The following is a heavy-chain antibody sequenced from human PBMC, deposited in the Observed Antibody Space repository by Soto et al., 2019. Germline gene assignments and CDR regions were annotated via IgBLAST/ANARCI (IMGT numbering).Heavy chain of an antibody. V-gene: IGHV4-34*01. Sequence: QVQLQQWGAGLLKPSETLSLTCAVYGGSFSGYYWSWIRQPPGKGLEWIGEINHSGSTNYNPSLKSRVTISVDTSKNQFYLQLSSVTAADTAVYYCARRRSYYIDYWGQGTLVTVSS. D-gene: IGHD1-26*01. CDR1: GGSFSGYY. CDR2: INHSGST. CDR3: ARRRSYYIDY. J-gene: IGHJ4*02.